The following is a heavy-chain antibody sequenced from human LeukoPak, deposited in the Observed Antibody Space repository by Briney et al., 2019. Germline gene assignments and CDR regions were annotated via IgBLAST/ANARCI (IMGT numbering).Heavy chain of an antibody. J-gene: IGHJ4*02. CDR3: AREDDWNYEDY. CDR2: ISSSSSTI. Sequence: GGSLRLSCAASGFTFSNYSMNWVRQAPGKGLEWLSYISSSSSTIYYADSVKGRFTISRDNAKNSLYLQMNSLRAEDTAIYYCAREDDWNYEDYWGQGTLVTVSS. D-gene: IGHD1-7*01. V-gene: IGHV3-48*04. CDR1: GFTFSNYS.